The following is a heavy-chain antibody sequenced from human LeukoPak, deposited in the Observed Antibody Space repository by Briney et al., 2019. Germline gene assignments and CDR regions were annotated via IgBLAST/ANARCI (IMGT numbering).Heavy chain of an antibody. J-gene: IGHJ3*02. V-gene: IGHV4-30-4*01. Sequence: SETLSLTCTVSGGSISSGDYYWSWIRQPPGKGLEWIGYIYYSGSTYYNPSLKSRVTISVDTSKNQFSLKLSSVTAADTAVYYCASNTAMVSVAFDIWGQGTMVTVSS. CDR2: IYYSGST. CDR1: GGSISSGDYY. CDR3: ASNTAMVSVAFDI. D-gene: IGHD5-18*01.